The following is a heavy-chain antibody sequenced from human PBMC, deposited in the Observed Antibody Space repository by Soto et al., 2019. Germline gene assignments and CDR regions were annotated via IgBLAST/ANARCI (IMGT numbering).Heavy chain of an antibody. CDR2: ISASGRDT. D-gene: IGHD6-19*01. V-gene: IGHV3-23*01. CDR3: AKGKTSGWYYFDY. J-gene: IGHJ4*02. Sequence: RLSCVVSGFTFSNCAMSWVRQAPGKGLEWVSGISASGRDTYYADSVKDRFTISRDSFKNTLYLQMNSLRAEDTGTYYCAKGKTSGWYYFDYWGQGALVTVSS. CDR1: GFTFSNCA.